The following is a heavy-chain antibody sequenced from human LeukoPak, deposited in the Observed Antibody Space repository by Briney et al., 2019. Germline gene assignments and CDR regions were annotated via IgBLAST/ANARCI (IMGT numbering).Heavy chain of an antibody. CDR1: GYTFTSYG. CDR2: ISAYHGNT. Sequence: ASVKVSCKASGYTFTSYGISWVRQAPGQGLEWMGWISAYHGNTNYAQKLQGRVTMTTDTSTSTAYMEPRSLRSDDTAVYYCARDAQRYCSGGSCYGDYWGQGTLVTVSS. J-gene: IGHJ4*02. V-gene: IGHV1-18*01. D-gene: IGHD2-15*01. CDR3: ARDAQRYCSGGSCYGDY.